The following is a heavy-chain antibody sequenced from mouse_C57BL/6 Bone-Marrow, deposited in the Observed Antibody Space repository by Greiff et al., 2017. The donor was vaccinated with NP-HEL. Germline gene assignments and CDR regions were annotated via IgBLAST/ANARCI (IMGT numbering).Heavy chain of an antibody. D-gene: IGHD1-1*01. CDR1: GYTFTSYG. V-gene: IGHV1-81*01. CDR2: IYPRSGNT. Sequence: QVQLKQSGAELARPGASVKLSCKASGYTFTSYGISWVKQRTGQGLEWIGEIYPRSGNTYYNEKFKGKATLTADKSSSTAYLELRSLTSEDSAVYFCARSFVFGSSLYYFDYWGQGTTLTVSS. CDR3: ARSFVFGSSLYYFDY. J-gene: IGHJ2*01.